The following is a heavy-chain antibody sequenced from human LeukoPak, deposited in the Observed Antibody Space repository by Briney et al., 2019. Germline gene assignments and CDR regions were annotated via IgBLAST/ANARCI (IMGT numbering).Heavy chain of an antibody. V-gene: IGHV5-51*01. CDR3: AIGRGGQQLGDY. CDR2: IYPDDSDT. Sequence: RESLKISCKHSEYSFPNYCIGWVGQMPGKGLEWMGIIYPDDSDTRYSPSFQGQVTISADSSISTADLQWTSLKASDPAMYYCAIGRGGQQLGDYWGQGTLVTVSS. J-gene: IGHJ4*02. D-gene: IGHD6-13*01. CDR1: EYSFPNYC.